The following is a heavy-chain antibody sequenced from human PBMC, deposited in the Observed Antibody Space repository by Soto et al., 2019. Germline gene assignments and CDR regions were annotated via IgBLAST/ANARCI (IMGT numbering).Heavy chain of an antibody. Sequence: GGSLRLSCTASGFTFGDYAMSWFRQAPGKGLEWVGFIRSKAYGGTTEYAASVKGRFTISRDDSKSIAYLQMNSLKTEDTAVYYCTSTIYDFGSRYNWFDPWGQGTLVTVSS. J-gene: IGHJ5*02. CDR2: IRSKAYGGTT. CDR1: GFTFGDYA. D-gene: IGHD3-3*01. CDR3: TSTIYDFGSRYNWFDP. V-gene: IGHV3-49*03.